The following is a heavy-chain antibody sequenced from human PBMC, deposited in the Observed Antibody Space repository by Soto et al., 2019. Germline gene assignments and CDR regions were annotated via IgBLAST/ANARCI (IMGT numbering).Heavy chain of an antibody. CDR1: GFTFSSYS. V-gene: IGHV3-48*01. CDR2: ISSSSSTI. CDR3: ARDWYMDY. D-gene: IGHD1-20*01. J-gene: IGHJ4*02. Sequence: GGSLRLSCAASGFTFSSYSMNWVRQAPGKGLEWVSYISSSSSTIYYADSVKGRFTISRDNAKNSLYLQMNSLRAEDTALYYCARDWYMDYWCQGTLVNVFS.